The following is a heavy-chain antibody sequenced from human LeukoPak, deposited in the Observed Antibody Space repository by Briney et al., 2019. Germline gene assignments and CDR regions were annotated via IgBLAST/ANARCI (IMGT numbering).Heavy chain of an antibody. V-gene: IGHV3-30*02. J-gene: IGHJ6*03. D-gene: IGHD2-8*01. CDR1: AFTFSSYG. Sequence: GGSLRLSCAASAFTFSSYGMHWVRQAPGKGLEWVAYIQYDRTNEQYAHSVKGRFRISRVNSKNILYLQMNSLRTEDTAVYYCAKDRCSNGIGCYYYYMDVWGKGTTVTISS. CDR2: IQYDRTNE. CDR3: AKDRCSNGIGCYYYYMDV.